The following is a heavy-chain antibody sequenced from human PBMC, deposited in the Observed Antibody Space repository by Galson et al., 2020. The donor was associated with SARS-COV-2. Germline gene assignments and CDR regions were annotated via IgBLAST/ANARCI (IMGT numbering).Heavy chain of an antibody. CDR3: ARDRYYLGWYYYYGMDV. D-gene: IGHD3-10*01. CDR1: GFTVSSNY. J-gene: IGHJ6*02. CDR2: IYSGGST. Sequence: GGSLRLSCAASGFTVSSNYMSWVRQAPGKGLEWVSVIYSGGSTYYADSVKGRFTISRDSSKNTLYLQMNSLRAEDTAVYYCARDRYYLGWYYYYGMDVWGQGTTVTVSS. V-gene: IGHV3-66*02.